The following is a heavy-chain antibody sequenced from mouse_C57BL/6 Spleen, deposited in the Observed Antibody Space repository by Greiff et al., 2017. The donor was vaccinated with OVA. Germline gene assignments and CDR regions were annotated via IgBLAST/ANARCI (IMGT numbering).Heavy chain of an antibody. CDR2: ISSGSSTI. CDR1: GFTFSDSG. D-gene: IGHD1-1*01. Sequence: EVKVVESGGGLVKPGGSLTLSCAASGFTFSDSGMHWVRQAPEKGLAWVAYISSGSSTIYYADTVKGRFTISRDTAKNTLFLQMTSLRSEDTAMYYCARGYYGSSEYYFDYWGQGTTLTVSS. CDR3: ARGYYGSSEYYFDY. V-gene: IGHV5-17*01. J-gene: IGHJ2*01.